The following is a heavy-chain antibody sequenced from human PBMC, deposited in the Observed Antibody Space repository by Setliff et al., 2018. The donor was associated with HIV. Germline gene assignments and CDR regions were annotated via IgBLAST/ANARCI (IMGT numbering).Heavy chain of an antibody. V-gene: IGHV4-39*07. CDR3: ARGRFHRLHRPYSGSGSLGIQYFDY. J-gene: IGHJ4*02. CDR2: INHSGST. Sequence: KASETLSLTCTVSGGSINSTSYYWGWIRQPPGNGLEWTGGINHSGSTNYNPSLKSRVTISVDTSKSQFSLRSNSVTATDTALYYCARGRFHRLHRPYSGSGSLGIQYFDYWGQGTLVTVSS. D-gene: IGHD3-10*01. CDR1: GGSINSTSYY.